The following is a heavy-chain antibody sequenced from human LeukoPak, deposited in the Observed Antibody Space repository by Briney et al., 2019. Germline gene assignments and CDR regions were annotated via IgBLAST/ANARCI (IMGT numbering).Heavy chain of an antibody. D-gene: IGHD2-15*01. Sequence: PGGSLRLSCAASGFTFSSYAMSWVRQAPGKGLEWVSAISGSGGSTYYADSVKGRFTISRDNSKNTLYLQMNSLRAEDTAVYYCAKDSGDIVVVVAATFFDYWGQGTLVTVSS. J-gene: IGHJ4*02. V-gene: IGHV3-23*01. CDR2: ISGSGGST. CDR1: GFTFSSYA. CDR3: AKDSGDIVVVVAATFFDY.